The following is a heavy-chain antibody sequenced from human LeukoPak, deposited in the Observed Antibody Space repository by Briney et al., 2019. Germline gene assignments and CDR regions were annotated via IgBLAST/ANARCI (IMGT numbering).Heavy chain of an antibody. CDR1: GGSISSSGHY. CDR3: ARRRDYGDRYFDC. CDR2: MFYTGST. J-gene: IGHJ4*02. D-gene: IGHD4-17*01. V-gene: IGHV4-39*01. Sequence: SETLSLTCTVSGGSISSSGHYWGWIRQPPGKGLEWIGTMFYTGSTYYNPSLKSRVTISVDTTKNQFSLKLSSVTAADTAVYYCARRRDYGDRYFDCWGQGTLVTVSS.